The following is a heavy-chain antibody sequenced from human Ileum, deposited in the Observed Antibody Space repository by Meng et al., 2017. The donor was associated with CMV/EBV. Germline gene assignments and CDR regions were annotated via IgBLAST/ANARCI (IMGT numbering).Heavy chain of an antibody. CDR2: ILPVFASA. CDR3: ARGDYGGLRAFDI. J-gene: IGHJ3*02. V-gene: IGHV1-69*05. D-gene: IGHD4-23*01. Sequence: SVKVSCKASGGTFNSHGFSWVRQDPGHGLEWMGGILPVFASANYAQKFQGRVTITTDESTSTAYMEVTSLTSDDTAIYFCARGDYGGLRAFDIWGQGTLVTVSS. CDR1: GGTFNSHG.